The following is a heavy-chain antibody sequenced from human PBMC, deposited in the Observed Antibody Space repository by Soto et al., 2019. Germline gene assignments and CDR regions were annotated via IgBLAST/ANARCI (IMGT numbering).Heavy chain of an antibody. CDR2: INPSDGGT. CDR3: ALNAFDF. V-gene: IGHV1-46*01. Sequence: ASVKVSCKTSGYTFTSYYIHWVRQAPGQGLEWMAIINPSDGGTGYTQKFQGRVAVTRDMSTSTVYLDLSSLKSEDTAVYYCALNAFDFWGQGTMVTVSS. J-gene: IGHJ3*01. CDR1: GYTFTSYY.